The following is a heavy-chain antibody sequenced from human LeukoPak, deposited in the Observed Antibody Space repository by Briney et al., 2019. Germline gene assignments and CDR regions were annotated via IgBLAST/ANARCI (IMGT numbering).Heavy chain of an antibody. D-gene: IGHD1-26*01. J-gene: IGHJ4*02. CDR3: ATSGNYYLKY. V-gene: IGHV3-48*02. Sequence: GVSLRLSYAASGFTFRTYNMNWVRQAPGKGLEWVSHITSSSTNIYYADSVKGRFTISRDNAKNALSLQMNSLRDEDTAVYYCATSGNYYLKYWGQGTLVTVSS. CDR2: ITSSSTNI. CDR1: GFTFRTYN.